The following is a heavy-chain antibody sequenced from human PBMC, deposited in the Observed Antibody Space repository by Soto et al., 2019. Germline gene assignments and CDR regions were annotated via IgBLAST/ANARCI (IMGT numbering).Heavy chain of an antibody. CDR1: GFTLSGYS. V-gene: IGHV3-21*01. CDR3: AKDLHIVVVTGAFDI. CDR2: ISSSSSFI. Sequence: LRLSCAASGFTLSGYSMNWVRQAPGKGLEWVSSISSSSSFIYYEDSVKGRFTISRDNSKNTLYLQMNSLRAEDTAVYYCAKDLHIVVVTGAFDIWGQGTMGTVS. D-gene: IGHD2-21*02. J-gene: IGHJ3*02.